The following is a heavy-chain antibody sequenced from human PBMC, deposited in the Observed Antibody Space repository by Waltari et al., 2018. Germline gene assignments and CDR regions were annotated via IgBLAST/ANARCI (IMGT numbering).Heavy chain of an antibody. J-gene: IGHJ5*02. CDR1: GGSISSSRYY. V-gene: IGHV4-39*07. D-gene: IGHD6-13*01. CDR3: ARDARIAAAGTGNWFDP. CDR2: IYYSGRT. Sequence: QLQLQESGPGLVKPSETLSLTCTVSGGSISSSRYYWGWIRQPPGKGLEWIGSIYYSGRTYYNPSLKSRVTISVDTSKNQFSLKLSSVTAADTAVYYCARDARIAAAGTGNWFDPWGQGTLVTVSS.